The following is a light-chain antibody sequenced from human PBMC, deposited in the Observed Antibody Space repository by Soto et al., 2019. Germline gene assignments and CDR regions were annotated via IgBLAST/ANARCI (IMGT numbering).Light chain of an antibody. J-gene: IGKJ5*01. Sequence: DIQMTQSQSSLSASIGCRVTITCRASQNITNYLNWYQQTPGKAPKLLIYATSNLQRGVPSRFSGRGSGTDFTLTISSLQREDFATYYCQQTYSPLITFGQGTRLEIK. V-gene: IGKV1-39*01. CDR2: ATS. CDR1: QNITNY. CDR3: QQTYSPLIT.